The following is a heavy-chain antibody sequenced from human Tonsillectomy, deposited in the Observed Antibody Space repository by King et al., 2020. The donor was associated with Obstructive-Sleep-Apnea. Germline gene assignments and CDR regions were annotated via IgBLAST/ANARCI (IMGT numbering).Heavy chain of an antibody. Sequence: VQLTQWGAGLLKPSETLSLTCGVYGASFSGHYWSWFRQPPGKGLEWIGEIDHSGSTNYNPSLKSRVTFSIERSKNHFSLRLDSVTADDTAVYYCARGRQNGIWPHHWGQGALVTVSS. D-gene: IGHD3-3*02. CDR2: IDHSGST. CDR1: GASFSGHY. CDR3: ARGRQNGIWPHH. J-gene: IGHJ4*02. V-gene: IGHV4-34*01.